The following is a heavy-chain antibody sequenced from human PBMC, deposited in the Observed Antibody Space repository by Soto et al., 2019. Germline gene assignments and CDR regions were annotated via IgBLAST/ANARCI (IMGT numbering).Heavy chain of an antibody. CDR1: GGTFSSYA. V-gene: IGHV1-69*13. J-gene: IGHJ3*02. CDR2: IIPIFGTA. CDR3: ARESQAYCGGDCHPAAFDI. Sequence: GASVKVSCKASGGTFSSYAISWVRQAPGQGLEWMGGIIPIFGTANYAQKFQGRVTITADESTSTAYMELSSLRSEDTAVYYCARESQAYCGGDCHPAAFDIWGQGTMVTVSS. D-gene: IGHD2-21*02.